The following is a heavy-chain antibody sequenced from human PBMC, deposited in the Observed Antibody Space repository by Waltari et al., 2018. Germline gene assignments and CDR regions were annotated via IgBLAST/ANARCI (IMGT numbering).Heavy chain of an antibody. CDR2: VQHDGTEK. V-gene: IGHV3-7*01. Sequence: EVQLVESGGGLVQPGGSLRLSCAASGFTFSNYCMNWLRQAPGKGLEWVANVQHDGTEKYYLDSVKGRFTISRDNAKSSLYLQMDSLRAEDTAIYYCARDGRGVNSQFNLFDLWGQGLQVTVSS. CDR3: ARDGRGVNSQFNLFDL. D-gene: IGHD2-8*01. CDR1: GFTFSNYC. J-gene: IGHJ5*02.